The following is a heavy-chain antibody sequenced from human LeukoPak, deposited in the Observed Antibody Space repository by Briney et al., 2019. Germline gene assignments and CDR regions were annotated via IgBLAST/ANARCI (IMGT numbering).Heavy chain of an antibody. Sequence: GGPLTLFCTASGFTFSSFDMHWVRQPTGQGLEWVSTIGTASDTYYPGSVEGRFTLSRDNAKNSLYLQMNSLTAGDTAVYYCARGPPRGKYYYMDGWGKGITVTVSS. V-gene: IGHV3-13*01. D-gene: IGHD1-1*01. CDR1: GFTFSSFD. CDR3: ARGPPRGKYYYMDG. CDR2: IGTASDT. J-gene: IGHJ6*03.